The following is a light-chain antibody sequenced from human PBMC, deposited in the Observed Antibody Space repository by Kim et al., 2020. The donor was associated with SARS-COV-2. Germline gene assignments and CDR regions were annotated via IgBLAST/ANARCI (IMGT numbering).Light chain of an antibody. Sequence: DIQMTQSPSTLSASVGDRVTITCRASQSISNWLAWYQQKPGKAPKLLIYKASNLQSGVPSRFSVSGSGTEFSLTISSLQPDDFATYYCQQYNTYPLTFGGGTKVDIK. CDR3: QQYNTYPLT. CDR2: KAS. J-gene: IGKJ4*01. V-gene: IGKV1-5*03. CDR1: QSISNW.